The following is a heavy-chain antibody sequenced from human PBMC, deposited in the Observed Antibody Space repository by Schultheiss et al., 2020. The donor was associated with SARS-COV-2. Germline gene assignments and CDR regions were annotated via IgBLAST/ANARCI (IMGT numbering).Heavy chain of an antibody. V-gene: IGHV3-20*04. D-gene: IGHD3-3*01. J-gene: IGHJ6*02. CDR3: ARGTYYDFWSGYYTHYYYYGMDV. CDR1: GFTFDDYG. CDR2: INWNGGST. Sequence: GESLKISCAASGFTFDDYGMSWVRQAPGKGLEWVSGINWNGGSTGYADSVKGRFTISRDNAKNSLYLQMNSLRAEDTAVYYCARGTYYDFWSGYYTHYYYYGMDVWGQGTTVTVSS.